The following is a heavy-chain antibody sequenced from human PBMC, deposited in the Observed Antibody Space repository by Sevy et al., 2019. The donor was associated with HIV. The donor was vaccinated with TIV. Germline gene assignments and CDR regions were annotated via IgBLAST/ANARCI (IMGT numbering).Heavy chain of an antibody. Sequence: GGSLRLSCAASGFTFNSYAMHWVRQAPGKGLEWVAVISYDGSNKYYADSVKGRFTISRDNSKNTLYLQMNSLRAEDTAVYYCARDGGTIPQNYYYYYGMDVWGQGTTVTVSS. CDR3: ARDGGTIPQNYYYYYGMDV. CDR1: GFTFNSYA. CDR2: ISYDGSNK. V-gene: IGHV3-30*04. J-gene: IGHJ6*02. D-gene: IGHD1-26*01.